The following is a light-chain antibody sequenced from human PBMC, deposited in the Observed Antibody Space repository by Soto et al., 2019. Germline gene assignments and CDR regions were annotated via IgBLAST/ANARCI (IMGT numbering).Light chain of an antibody. CDR1: QDVANY. V-gene: IGKV3-11*01. CDR3: HHRSKWPYT. CDR2: DAS. Sequence: DIVLTQSPGTLSLSPGERATLSCRASQDVANYLLWFQQKPGQAPRLLIYDASNRASGIPASFSASVSGTDFTLTINSLETEDFAVYFCHHRSKWPYTFGQGTKLEIK. J-gene: IGKJ2*01.